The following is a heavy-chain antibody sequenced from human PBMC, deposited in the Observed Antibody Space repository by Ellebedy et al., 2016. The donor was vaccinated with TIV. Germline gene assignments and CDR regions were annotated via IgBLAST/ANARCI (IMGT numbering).Heavy chain of an antibody. CDR3: ARDGGVCSSTSCPPHYYYYGMDV. J-gene: IGHJ6*02. V-gene: IGHV3-21*06. CDR2: ISGSSTYI. CDR1: GFTFSSYS. Sequence: PGGSLRLSCTASGFTFSSYSMNWVRQAPGKGLEWVSSISGSSTYIYYADSVRGRFTISRDNAKNSLYLQMNSLTAEDTAVYYCARDGGVCSSTSCPPHYYYYGMDVWGQGTTVTVSS. D-gene: IGHD2-2*01.